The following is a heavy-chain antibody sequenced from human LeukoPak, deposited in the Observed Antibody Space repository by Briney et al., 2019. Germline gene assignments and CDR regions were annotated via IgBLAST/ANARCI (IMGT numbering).Heavy chain of an antibody. CDR3: AKSSMVRGGIRGNWFDP. Sequence: AGGSLRLSCAASAFTFSSYGMSWVRQAPGKGLEWVSAISGSGGSTYYADSVKGRFTISRDNSKNTLYLQMNSLRAEDTAVYYCAKSSMVRGGIRGNWFDPWGQGTLVTVSS. CDR2: ISGSGGST. CDR1: AFTFSSYG. D-gene: IGHD3-10*01. J-gene: IGHJ5*02. V-gene: IGHV3-23*01.